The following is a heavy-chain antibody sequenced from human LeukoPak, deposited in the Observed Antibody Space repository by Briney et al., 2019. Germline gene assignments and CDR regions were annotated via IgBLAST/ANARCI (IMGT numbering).Heavy chain of an antibody. CDR1: GFTFSSYA. J-gene: IGHJ6*02. CDR3: AKDFLKEGITIFGVVIPYGMDV. V-gene: IGHV3-30-3*01. D-gene: IGHD3-3*01. Sequence: GRSLRLSCAASGFTFSSYAMHWVRQAPGKGLEWVAVISYDGSNKYYADSVKGRFTISRDNSKNTLYLQMNSLRAEDTAVYYCAKDFLKEGITIFGVVIPYGMDVWGQGTTVTVSS. CDR2: ISYDGSNK.